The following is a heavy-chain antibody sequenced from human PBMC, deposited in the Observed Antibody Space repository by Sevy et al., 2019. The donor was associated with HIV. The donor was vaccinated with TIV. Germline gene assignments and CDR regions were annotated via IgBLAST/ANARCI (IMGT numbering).Heavy chain of an antibody. D-gene: IGHD2-21*02. CDR3: ARDISGGRLAYCGGDCYSAHDAFDI. V-gene: IGHV6-1*01. CDR1: GDSVSSNSAA. Sequence: SQTLSLTCAISGDSVSSNSAAWNWIRQSPSRGLEWLGRTYYRSKWYNDYAVSVKSRITINPDTSKNQFSLQLNFVTPEDTAVYYCARDISGGRLAYCGGDCYSAHDAFDIWGQGTMVTVSS. J-gene: IGHJ3*02. CDR2: TYYRSKWYN.